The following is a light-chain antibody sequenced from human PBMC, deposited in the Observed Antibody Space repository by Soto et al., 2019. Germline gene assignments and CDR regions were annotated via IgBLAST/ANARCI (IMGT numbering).Light chain of an antibody. CDR3: QQYGGSPQT. CDR1: QSVSKY. CDR2: GAS. J-gene: IGKJ1*01. Sequence: EMVLTQSPGTLALSPGEGATLSCMASQSVSKYLAWYQQKPCQAPRLLIYGASSRATGIPDSFSGSGSGTDFTLTSSRLEPEDFAVYYCQQYGGSPQTFGQGTKVEIK. V-gene: IGKV3-20*01.